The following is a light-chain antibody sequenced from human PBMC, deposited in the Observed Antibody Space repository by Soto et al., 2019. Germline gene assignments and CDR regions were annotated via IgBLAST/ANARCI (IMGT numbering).Light chain of an antibody. CDR1: SSDVGGYNY. J-gene: IGLJ2*01. CDR2: DVN. Sequence: QSALTQPASVSGSPGQSISISCTGTSSDVGGYNYVSWYQQHPGKAPKLMIYDVNNRPSGVSNRVSGSKSGNTASLTISGRQSEDEADYCCSSYTSSATPVVFGGGTKVTVL. V-gene: IGLV2-14*01. CDR3: SSYTSSATPVV.